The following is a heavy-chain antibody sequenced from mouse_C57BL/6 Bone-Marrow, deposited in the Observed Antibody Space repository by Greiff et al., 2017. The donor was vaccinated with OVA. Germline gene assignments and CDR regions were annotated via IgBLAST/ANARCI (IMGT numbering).Heavy chain of an antibody. CDR1: GYTFTDYN. J-gene: IGHJ4*01. CDR3: AITDYAMDY. CDR2: INPNTGGT. D-gene: IGHD1-3*01. Sequence: EVQLQQSGAELVKPGASVKISCKASGYTFTDYNMDWVKQSHGKSLEWIGDINPNTGGTTYNQKFKGKATLTVDKSSSTAYMELRSLTSEDAAVYYYAITDYAMDYWGQGTSVTVSS. V-gene: IGHV1-18*01.